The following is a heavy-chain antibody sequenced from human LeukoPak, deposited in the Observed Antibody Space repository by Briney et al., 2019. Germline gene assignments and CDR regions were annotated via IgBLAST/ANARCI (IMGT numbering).Heavy chain of an antibody. CDR1: GYTFTGFY. D-gene: IGHD1-7*01. J-gene: IGHJ4*02. CDR3: ARGAWDYDGKDY. CDR2: INPRIGDT. V-gene: IGHV1-2*06. Sequence: ASVKVSCKASGYTFTGFYIHWVRQAPGQGLEWMGRINPRIGDTNSARRFQGRVTMTRDTSTSTAYMDLNRLTSDDTAVYYCARGAWDYDGKDYWGQGTLVTVSS.